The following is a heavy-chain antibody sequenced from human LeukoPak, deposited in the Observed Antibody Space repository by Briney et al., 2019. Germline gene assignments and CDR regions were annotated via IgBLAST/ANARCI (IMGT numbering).Heavy chain of an antibody. CDR1: GGSISSSSYY. CDR2: IYYSGSA. CDR3: ARVDSGSYLGLTQNTHIFDY. Sequence: SETLSLTCTVSGGSISSSSYYWGWIRQPPGKGLVWIVSIYYSGSAYYNPSLKSRVTISVDTSKNQFSLKLSSVTAADTAVYYCARVDSGSYLGLTQNTHIFDYWGQGTLVTVSS. D-gene: IGHD1-26*01. J-gene: IGHJ4*02. V-gene: IGHV4-39*07.